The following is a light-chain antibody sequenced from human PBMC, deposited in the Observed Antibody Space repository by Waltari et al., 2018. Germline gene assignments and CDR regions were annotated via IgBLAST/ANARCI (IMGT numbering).Light chain of an antibody. CDR2: DVS. CDR1: SSDVGGYNY. J-gene: IGLJ1*01. Sequence: SALTQPASVSGSPGQSITISCTGTSSDVGGYNYVSWYQQHPGKSPKLMIYDVSKRPSGVSNRFSGSKSGNTASQTISGLQAEDEADYYCSSYTSSSSYVFGTGTKVTVL. CDR3: SSYTSSSSYV. V-gene: IGLV2-14*01.